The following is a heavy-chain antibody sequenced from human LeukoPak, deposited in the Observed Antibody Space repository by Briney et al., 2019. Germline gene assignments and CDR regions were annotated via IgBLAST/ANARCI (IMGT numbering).Heavy chain of an antibody. CDR1: GYSFHNYW. Sequence: GETLRISCKASGYSFHNYWITWVRQMPGKGLEWMGRIDPSDSYTNYSPSFQGHVTISADKSISTAYLQWSRLKASDTAIYYCARHRPDYGDLDYWGQGTLVTVSS. D-gene: IGHD4-17*01. CDR2: IDPSDSYT. J-gene: IGHJ4*02. CDR3: ARHRPDYGDLDY. V-gene: IGHV5-10-1*01.